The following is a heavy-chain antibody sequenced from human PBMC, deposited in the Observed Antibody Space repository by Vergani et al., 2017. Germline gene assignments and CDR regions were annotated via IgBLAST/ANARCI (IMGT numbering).Heavy chain of an antibody. Sequence: QLQLQESGPRLVKPSETLSLTCNVSGGSISSSSYYWGWIRQPPGKGLEWIGSIYYSGSTYYKSSFKSRVTISVDTSKNQFSLRLSSVTAADTAVYYCALAGRLEWLSYFDYWGQGTLVTVSS. D-gene: IGHD3-3*01. J-gene: IGHJ4*02. CDR2: IYYSGST. CDR1: GGSISSSSYY. V-gene: IGHV4-39*01. CDR3: ALAGRLEWLSYFDY.